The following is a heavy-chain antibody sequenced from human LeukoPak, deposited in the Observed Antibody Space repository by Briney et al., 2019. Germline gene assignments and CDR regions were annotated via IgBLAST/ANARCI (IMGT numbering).Heavy chain of an antibody. D-gene: IGHD5-12*01. CDR3: ATTDPGYSGYDRPRPAMDV. CDR1: GGSVSSGSYY. Sequence: PSETLSLTCTVSGGSVSSGSYYWSWIRQPPGKGLEWIGYIYYSGRANYNPSLKSRVTISVDTSKNQFSLKLSSVTAADTAVYYCATTDPGYSGYDRPRPAMDVWGKGTTVTVSS. V-gene: IGHV4-61*01. CDR2: IYYSGRA. J-gene: IGHJ6*04.